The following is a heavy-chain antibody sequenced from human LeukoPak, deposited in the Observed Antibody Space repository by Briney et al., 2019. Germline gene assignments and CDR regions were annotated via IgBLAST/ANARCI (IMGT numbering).Heavy chain of an antibody. CDR3: ARGVGIAARPGAARGDYYYYMDV. Sequence: GGSLRLSCAASGFTFSSYEMNWVRQAPGKGLEWVSYISSSGSTIYQADSVKGRFTISRDNAKNSLYLQMNSLRAEDTAVYYCARGVGIAARPGAARGDYYYYMDVWGKGTTVTVSS. CDR1: GFTFSSYE. D-gene: IGHD6-6*01. CDR2: ISSSGSTI. V-gene: IGHV3-48*03. J-gene: IGHJ6*03.